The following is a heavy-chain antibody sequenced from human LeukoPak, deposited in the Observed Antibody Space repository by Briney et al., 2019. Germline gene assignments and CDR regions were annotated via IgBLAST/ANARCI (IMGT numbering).Heavy chain of an antibody. CDR3: GRVLNTPKLLDS. D-gene: IGHD2-15*01. J-gene: IGHJ4*02. Sequence: SETLSLTCALSDASIRGTFYWAWFRQPPGKALEWIGTVFHLQTVRTFSNPSLGSRISMSLDTSLSEFYLNLTSVTAADTALYFCGRVLNTPKLLDSWGRGTLVTVSS. CDR2: VFHLQTVRT. CDR1: DASIRGTFY. V-gene: IGHV4-38-2*01.